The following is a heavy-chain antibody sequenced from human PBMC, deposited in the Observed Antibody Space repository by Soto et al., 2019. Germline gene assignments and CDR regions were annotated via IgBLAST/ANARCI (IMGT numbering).Heavy chain of an antibody. D-gene: IGHD5-12*01. CDR3: AREGRVATFDY. J-gene: IGHJ4*02. V-gene: IGHV4-61*01. CDR2: IYNSGNT. CDR1: EGSRDRDCYF. Sequence: LSCTVPEGSRDRDCYFWSLIRQPPGKGLEWIGYIYNSGNTKYNPSLKSRVTISADTSKNQFSLKLSSVTAADTAVYYCAREGRVATFDYWGQG.